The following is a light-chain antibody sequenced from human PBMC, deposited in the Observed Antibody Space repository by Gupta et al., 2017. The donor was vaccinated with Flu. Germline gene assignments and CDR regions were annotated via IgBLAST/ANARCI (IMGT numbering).Light chain of an antibody. J-gene: IGKJ1*01. V-gene: IGKV1-5*03. Sequence: IPITQSPSTLSASVGDRVTITCRASQSISSWLAWYQQKPGKAPKLLIYKASSVENGVPSRFSGSGSGTEFTLTISSLQPDDFATYYCQHYNNYPCTFGQGTKVEIK. CDR2: KAS. CDR3: QHYNNYPCT. CDR1: QSISSW.